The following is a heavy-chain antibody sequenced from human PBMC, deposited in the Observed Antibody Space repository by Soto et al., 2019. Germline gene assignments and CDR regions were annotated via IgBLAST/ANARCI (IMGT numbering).Heavy chain of an antibody. CDR3: ARDFDADSRTDFDY. V-gene: IGHV3-11*01. CDR2: ISGNGRII. D-gene: IGHD4-17*01. J-gene: IGHJ4*02. CDR1: GFIFSEYY. Sequence: QVQLVESGGGLVKPGGSLRLSCATSGFIFSEYYMHWIRQAPGKGLEWISYISGNGRIIQYADSAKGRFTISRDNAQNSLYLRMNSLRAEDTALYFCARDFDADSRTDFDYWGQGTLVTVSS.